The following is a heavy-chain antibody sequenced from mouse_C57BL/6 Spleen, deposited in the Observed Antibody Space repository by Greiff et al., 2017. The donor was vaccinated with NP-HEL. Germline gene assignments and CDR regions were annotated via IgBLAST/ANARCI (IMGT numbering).Heavy chain of an antibody. D-gene: IGHD4-1*01. J-gene: IGHJ4*01. CDR2: INPGSGGT. CDR1: GYAFTNYL. CDR3: ARWEGPLAMDY. V-gene: IGHV1-54*01. Sequence: VQLQQSGAELVRPGTSVKVSCKASGYAFTNYLIEWVKQRPGQGLEWIGVINPGSGGTNYNEKFKGKATLTADKSSSTAYMQLSSLTSEDSAVYFCARWEGPLAMDYWGQRTSVTVSS.